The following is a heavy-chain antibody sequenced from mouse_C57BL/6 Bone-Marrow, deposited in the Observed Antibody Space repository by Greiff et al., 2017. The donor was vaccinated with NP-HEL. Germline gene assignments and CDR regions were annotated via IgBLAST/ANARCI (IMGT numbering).Heavy chain of an antibody. J-gene: IGHJ4*01. CDR3: ASWGIITTVAYAMDY. D-gene: IGHD1-1*01. CDR1: GYAFSSYW. V-gene: IGHV1-80*01. CDR2: IYPGDGDT. Sequence: QVQLKQSGAELVKPGASVKISCKASGYAFSSYWMNWVKQRPGKGLEWIGQIYPGDGDTNYNGKFKGKATLTADKSSSTAYMQLSSLTSEDSAVYFCASWGIITTVAYAMDYWGQGTSVTVSS.